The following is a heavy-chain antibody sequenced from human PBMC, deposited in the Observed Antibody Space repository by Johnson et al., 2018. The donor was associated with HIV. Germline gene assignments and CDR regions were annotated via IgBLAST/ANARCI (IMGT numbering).Heavy chain of an antibody. J-gene: IGHJ3*02. D-gene: IGHD3-3*01. Sequence: VQLVESGGGLVKPGGSLRVSCAASGFTFSDAWMSWVRQAPGKGLEWVGRIKSKTDGGTTDYAAPVKGRFTISRDDSKNRLHLQMNSLKTEDTAVYYCTIGLTIFGVVILDAFDIWGQGTMVTVSS. CDR2: IKSKTDGGTT. CDR3: TIGLTIFGVVILDAFDI. V-gene: IGHV3-15*01. CDR1: GFTFSDAW.